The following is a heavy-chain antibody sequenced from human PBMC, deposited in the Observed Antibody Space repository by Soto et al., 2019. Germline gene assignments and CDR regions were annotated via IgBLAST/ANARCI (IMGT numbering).Heavy chain of an antibody. CDR3: ARERELAIFGVVTSYYYGMDV. CDR2: IIPIFGTA. D-gene: IGHD3-3*01. Sequence: QVQLVQSGAEVKKPGSSVKVSCKASGGTFSSYAISWVRQAPGQGLEWMGGIIPIFGTANYAQKFQGRVTITADESTSTAYMELSSLRSEDTAVYYCARERELAIFGVVTSYYYGMDVRGQGTTVTVSS. V-gene: IGHV1-69*01. CDR1: GGTFSSYA. J-gene: IGHJ6*02.